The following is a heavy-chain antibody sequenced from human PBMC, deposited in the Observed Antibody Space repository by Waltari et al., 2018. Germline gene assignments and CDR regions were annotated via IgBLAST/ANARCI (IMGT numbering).Heavy chain of an antibody. CDR3: APLGASSLTLTA. J-gene: IGHJ4*02. Sequence: EVQLVESGGGLVQPGGSLRLSCAASGFTFSTYGMNWVRQAPGKGREWSSQIGGSGRPTYYADPGKGRFTISRDKAMNSLYLQMNSLRAEDTAVYYCAPLGASSLTLTAWGQGTLVTVSS. CDR1: GFTFSTYG. D-gene: IGHD1-26*01. V-gene: IGHV3-48*01. CDR2: IGGSGRPT.